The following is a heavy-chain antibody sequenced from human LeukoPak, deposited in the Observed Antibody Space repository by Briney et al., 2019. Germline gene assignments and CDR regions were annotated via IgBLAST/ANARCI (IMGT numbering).Heavy chain of an antibody. J-gene: IGHJ5*02. D-gene: IGHD3-10*01. CDR1: GYTFTGYY. CDR2: INPNRGGT. CDR3: ARDSITMVRGDPYNWFDP. Sequence: GASVKVSCKASGYTFTGYYMHWVRQAPGQGLEWMGWINPNRGGTNYAQKFQGRVTMTRDTSISTAYMELSRLRSDDTAVYYCARDSITMVRGDPYNWFDPWGQGTLVTVSS. V-gene: IGHV1-2*02.